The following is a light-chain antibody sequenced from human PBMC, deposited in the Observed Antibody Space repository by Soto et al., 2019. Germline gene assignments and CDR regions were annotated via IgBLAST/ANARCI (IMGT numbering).Light chain of an antibody. CDR2: SND. CDR3: ATWDDTLNGVV. J-gene: IGLJ2*01. Sequence: QSVLTQPPSASGTPGQRVTISCFGSSSNIGSETVNWYQQLPRTAPKLLIYSNDQRPSGVPDRFSGSKSGTSASLAISGLQSEDEADYYCATWDDTLNGVVFGGGTKLTVL. V-gene: IGLV1-44*01. CDR1: SSNIGSET.